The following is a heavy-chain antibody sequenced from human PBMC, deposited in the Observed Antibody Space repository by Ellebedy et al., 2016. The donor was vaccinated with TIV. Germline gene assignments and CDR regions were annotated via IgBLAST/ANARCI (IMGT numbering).Heavy chain of an antibody. CDR3: ATGYSYDSSASRFDQDEGLFGY. V-gene: IGHV1-2*02. CDR2: INPNSGGT. J-gene: IGHJ4*02. Sequence: ASVKVSCKASGYTFTGYYMHWVRQAPGQGLEWMGWINPNSGGTNYAQKFQGRVTMTEDTSTDTAYMELSSLRSEDTAVYYCATGYSYDSSASRFDQDEGLFGYWGQGTLVTVSS. D-gene: IGHD3-22*01. CDR1: GYTFTGYY.